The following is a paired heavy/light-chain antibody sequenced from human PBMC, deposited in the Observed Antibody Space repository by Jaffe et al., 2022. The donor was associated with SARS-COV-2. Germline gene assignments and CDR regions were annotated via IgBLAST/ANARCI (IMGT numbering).Heavy chain of an antibody. J-gene: IGHJ3*02. CDR3: AALVGANDAFDI. CDR1: GYTFTKYV. Sequence: QVQLVQSGAEVKKPGASVKVSCKASGYTFTKYVMHWVRQAPGQRLEWMGWINAGNGNTKYSQKFQGRVTITRDTSASTANMELSSLRSEDTAVYYCAALVGANDAFDIWGQGTMVTVSS. D-gene: IGHD1-26*01. CDR2: INAGNGNT. V-gene: IGHV1-3*01.
Light chain of an antibody. J-gene: IGKJ1*01. CDR2: GAS. CDR1: QSVSSSY. CDR3: QQYDSSPRT. V-gene: IGKV3-20*01. Sequence: EIVLTQSPGTLSLSPGERATLSCRASQSVSSSYLAWYQQKPGQAPRLLIYGASSRATGIPDRFSGSGSGTDFTLTISRLEPEDFAVYYCQQYDSSPRTFGQGTKVEIK.